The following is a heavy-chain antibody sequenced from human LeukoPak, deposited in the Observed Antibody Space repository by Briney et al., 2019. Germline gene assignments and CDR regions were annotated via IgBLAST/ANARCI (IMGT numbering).Heavy chain of an antibody. V-gene: IGHV1-2*02. CDR3: ARDIVVVVPAFGWGNWFDP. CDR1: GYTFTGYY. CDR2: INPNSGGT. Sequence: ASVKVSCKASGYTFTGYYMHWVRQAPGQGLEWMGWINPNSGGTNYAQKLQGRVTMTTDTSTSTAYMELRSLRSDDTAVYYCARDIVVVVPAFGWGNWFDPWGQGTLVTVSS. D-gene: IGHD2-2*01. J-gene: IGHJ5*02.